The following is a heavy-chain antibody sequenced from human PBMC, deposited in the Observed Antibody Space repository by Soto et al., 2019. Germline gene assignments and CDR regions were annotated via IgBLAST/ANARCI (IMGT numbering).Heavy chain of an antibody. CDR1: SGSISSGGYY. D-gene: IGHD4-17*01. J-gene: IGHJ6*01. Sequence: SLTFAFSSGSISSGGYYWIWIRKPKGKGMEWIRYIYYSGRTYYNPSLKSRVTISLDTPKNQFSLKLSSVTAADTAVYFFVRQGYGDYFYYYYGMDVCGQGTTITVSS. CDR3: VRQGYGDYFYYYYGMDV. V-gene: IGHV4-30-2*03. CDR2: IYYSGRT.